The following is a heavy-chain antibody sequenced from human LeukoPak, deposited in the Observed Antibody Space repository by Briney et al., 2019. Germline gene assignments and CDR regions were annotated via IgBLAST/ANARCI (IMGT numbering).Heavy chain of an antibody. V-gene: IGHV4-38-2*02. CDR2: IYHSGST. D-gene: IGHD3-22*01. Sequence: KPSETLSLTCTVSGYSISSGYYWGWIRQPPGKGLEWIGSIYHSGSTYYNPSLKSRVTISVDTSKNQFSLKLSSVTAADTAVYYCARDSGPYDSSGYSWFDPWGQGTLVPVSS. J-gene: IGHJ5*02. CDR1: GYSISSGYY. CDR3: ARDSGPYDSSGYSWFDP.